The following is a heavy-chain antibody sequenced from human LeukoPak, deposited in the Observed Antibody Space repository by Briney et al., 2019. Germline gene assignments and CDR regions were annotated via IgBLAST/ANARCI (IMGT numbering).Heavy chain of an antibody. CDR2: ISYDGSNK. CDR3: ARAHCGGDCEPTGLDY. CDR1: GFTFSSYA. J-gene: IGHJ4*02. Sequence: GGSLRLSCAASGFTFSSYAMHWVRQAPGKGLEWVAVISYDGSNKYYADSVKGRFTISRDNSKNTLYLQMNSLRAEDTAVYYCARAHCGGDCEPTGLDYWGQGTLVTVSS. V-gene: IGHV3-30*04. D-gene: IGHD2-21*02.